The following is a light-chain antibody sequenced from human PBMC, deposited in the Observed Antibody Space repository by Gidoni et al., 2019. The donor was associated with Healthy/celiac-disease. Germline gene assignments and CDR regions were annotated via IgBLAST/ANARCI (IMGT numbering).Light chain of an antibody. CDR2: AAS. J-gene: IGKJ4*01. CDR1: QSISSY. Sequence: DIQMTQSPSSLSASVGDRVTITCRASQSISSYLNWYQQKPGKAPKLLIYAASSLQSGVPSRFSGSGSGTDFTLTISSRQPEDFATYYCQQSYSTPLPFGGGTKVEIK. CDR3: QQSYSTPLP. V-gene: IGKV1-39*01.